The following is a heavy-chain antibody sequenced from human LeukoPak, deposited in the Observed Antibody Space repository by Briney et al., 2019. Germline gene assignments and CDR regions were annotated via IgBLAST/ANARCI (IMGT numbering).Heavy chain of an antibody. CDR2: IKRDGSEK. CDR3: ARVYTGNRWHFDY. D-gene: IGHD2-2*02. J-gene: IGHJ4*02. V-gene: IGHV3-7*03. CDR1: GFTFSTYW. Sequence: GGSLRLSCAASGFTFSTYWMSWVRQAPGKGLECVANIKRDGSEKYYVDSVKGRFTIFRDDAKSSLYLQRNSLRAEDTTVYFCARVYTGNRWHFDYWGQGTLVTVSS.